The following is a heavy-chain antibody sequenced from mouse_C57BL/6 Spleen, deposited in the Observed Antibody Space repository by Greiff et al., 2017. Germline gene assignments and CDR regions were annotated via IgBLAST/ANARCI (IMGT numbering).Heavy chain of an antibody. D-gene: IGHD1-1*01. CDR1: GFTFSDYG. V-gene: IGHV5-17*01. Sequence: EVKLMESGGGLVKPGGSLKLSCAASGFTFSDYGMHWVCQAPEKGLEWVAYISSGSSTIYYADTVKGRFTISRDNAKNTLFLQMTSLRSEDTAMYYCASYYPFAYWGQGTLVTVSA. CDR3: ASYYPFAY. CDR2: ISSGSSTI. J-gene: IGHJ3*01.